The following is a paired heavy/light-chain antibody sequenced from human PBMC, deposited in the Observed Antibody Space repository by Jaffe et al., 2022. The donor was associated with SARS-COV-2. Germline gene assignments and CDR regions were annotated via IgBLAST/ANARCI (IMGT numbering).Heavy chain of an antibody. CDR2: TNYRSKWNS. CDR1: GDSVSDSSVS. V-gene: IGHV6-1*01. Sequence: QVQLQQSGPGLVKPSQTLLLSCALSGDSVSDSSVSWNWIRQSPSRGLEWLGRTNYRSKWNSLYAPSVESRIIINGDTSKNEFSLQLNSVTLEDTAVYYCVRDSNWRLDLWGRGTLVTVSS. CDR3: VRDSNWRLDL. D-gene: IGHD4-4*01. J-gene: IGHJ2*01.
Light chain of an antibody. CDR3: GTWDDGLSARV. V-gene: IGLV1-51*02. CDR1: SSNIGNYY. J-gene: IGLJ1*01. CDR2: ENN. Sequence: QSVLTQPPSVSAAPGQKVTISCSGGSSNIGNYYVSWYQQFPGAAPKLLIYENNKRPSGIPDRFSGSKSGSSATLDITGLQTGDEADYYCGTWDDGLSARVFGTGTKVTVL.